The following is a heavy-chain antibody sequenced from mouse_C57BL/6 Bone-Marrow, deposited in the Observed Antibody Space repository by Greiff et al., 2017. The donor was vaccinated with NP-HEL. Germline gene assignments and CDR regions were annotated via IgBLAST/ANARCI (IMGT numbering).Heavy chain of an antibody. CDR1: GYSITSGYY. CDR3: ARRDWDGGWYFDV. Sequence: EVKLMESGPGLVKPSQSLSLTCSVTGYSITSGYYWNWLRQFPGNKLEWMGYISYDGSNNYNPSLTNRISITRVTSKNQFFLKLNSVTTEDTATYYCARRDWDGGWYFDVWGTGTTVTVSS. D-gene: IGHD4-1*01. V-gene: IGHV3-6*01. J-gene: IGHJ1*03. CDR2: ISYDGSN.